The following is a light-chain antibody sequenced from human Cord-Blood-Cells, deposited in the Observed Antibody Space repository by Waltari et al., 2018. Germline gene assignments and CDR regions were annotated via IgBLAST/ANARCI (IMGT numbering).Light chain of an antibody. CDR1: SSDVGGYNH. CDR3: SSYTSSSTGWV. J-gene: IGLJ3*02. CDR2: DVS. Sequence: QSALTQPPSVSGSPGQSITISCTATSSDVGGYNHLSRYQHPPGTAPKPLIYDVSKRPSGVSNRFSGSKSGNTASLTISGLQAEDEADYYCSSYTSSSTGWVFGGGTKLTVL. V-gene: IGLV2-14*03.